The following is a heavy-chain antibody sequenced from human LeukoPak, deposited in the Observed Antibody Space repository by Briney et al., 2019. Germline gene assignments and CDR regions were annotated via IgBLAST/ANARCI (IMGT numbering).Heavy chain of an antibody. J-gene: IGHJ4*02. CDR1: GGSISSYY. CDR2: IYYSGST. CDR3: ARMGDIDY. D-gene: IGHD1-26*01. Sequence: TSETLSLTCTVSGGSISSYYWSWIRQPPGKGLEWIGYIYYSGSTNYNPSLKSRVTISVDTSKNQFSLKLSSVTAADTAVYYCARMGDIDYWGQGTLVTVSS. V-gene: IGHV4-59*01.